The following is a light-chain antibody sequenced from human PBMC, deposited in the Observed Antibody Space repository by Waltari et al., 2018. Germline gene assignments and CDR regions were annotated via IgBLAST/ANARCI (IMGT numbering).Light chain of an antibody. J-gene: IGKJ1*01. V-gene: IGKV1-9*01. CDR2: AAS. CDR1: QDISSY. Sequence: DIQLTQSPSFLSASVGDRVTITGRASQDISSYFPWYQQKPGNAPQFLIYAASTLQSGFPARFSGSGSGTEFTLTISSLQPEDFATYYCQQPYFYPRTFGQGTKVDIK. CDR3: QQPYFYPRT.